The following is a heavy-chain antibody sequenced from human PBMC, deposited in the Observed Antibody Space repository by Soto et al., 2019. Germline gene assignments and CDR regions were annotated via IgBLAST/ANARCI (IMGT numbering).Heavy chain of an antibody. Sequence: QVHLVQSGAEVKEPESSVKVSCKASGGSITKYGISWVRQAPGKGLEWMGGIIPIFGSESYAQKLRGRVTMTADESTNTAYVELRGLRSEDTAVYYCAIRGIAAAGTEDRWFDTWGQGTLVTVSS. CDR2: IIPIFGSE. V-gene: IGHV1-69*12. J-gene: IGHJ5*02. CDR1: GGSITKYG. D-gene: IGHD6-13*01. CDR3: AIRGIAAAGTEDRWFDT.